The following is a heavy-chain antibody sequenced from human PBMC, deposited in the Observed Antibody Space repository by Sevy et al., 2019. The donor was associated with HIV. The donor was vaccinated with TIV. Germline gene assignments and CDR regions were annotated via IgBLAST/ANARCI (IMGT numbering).Heavy chain of an antibody. CDR1: GFTFSNHW. D-gene: IGHD6-6*01. Sequence: GGSLRLSCAASGFTFSNHWMTWVRQAPGKGLEWVANVNQDGTETYYVDSVKGRFTISRDNAKNSLYLQMNNLRPEDTAVYYCARGSSSSATYWGQGTLVTVSS. J-gene: IGHJ4*02. CDR3: ARGSSSSATY. V-gene: IGHV3-7*01. CDR2: VNQDGTET.